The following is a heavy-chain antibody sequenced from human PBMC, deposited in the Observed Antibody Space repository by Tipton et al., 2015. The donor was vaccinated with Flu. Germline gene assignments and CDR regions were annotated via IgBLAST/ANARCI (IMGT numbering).Heavy chain of an antibody. Sequence: LRLSFAVSGDSISSDYYWGWIRQFPVKGLEWIGTVSRTGSTIYNPSLMSRVTISIDTAKNQFSLKMKSVTATDMAVYYCARRDYSNYVSDPKSLFDPWGQGTLVAVSS. CDR2: VSRTGST. J-gene: IGHJ5*02. CDR3: ARRDYSNYVSDPKSLFDP. V-gene: IGHV4-38-2*01. D-gene: IGHD4-11*01. CDR1: GDSISSDYY.